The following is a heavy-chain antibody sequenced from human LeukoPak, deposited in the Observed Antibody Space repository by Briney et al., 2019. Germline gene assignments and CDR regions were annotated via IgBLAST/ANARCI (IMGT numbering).Heavy chain of an antibody. D-gene: IGHD6-6*01. CDR1: GGSFSGYY. J-gene: IGHJ3*02. CDR3: ARSPEYSSSSDAFDI. CDR2: IYYSGST. V-gene: IGHV4-59*01. Sequence: SETLSLTCAVYGGSFSGYYWSWIRQPPGKGLEWIGYIYYSGSTNYNPSLKSRVTISVDTSKNQFSLKLSSVTAADTAVYYCARSPEYSSSSDAFDIWGQGTMVTVSS.